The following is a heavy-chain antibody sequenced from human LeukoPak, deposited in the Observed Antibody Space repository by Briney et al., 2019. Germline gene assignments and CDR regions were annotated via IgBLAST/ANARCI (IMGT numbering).Heavy chain of an antibody. D-gene: IGHD4-23*01. J-gene: IGHJ3*02. V-gene: IGHV3-21*01. CDR1: GFTFSSYS. CDR2: ISSSSSYI. Sequence: GGSLRLSCAASGFTFSSYSMNWVRQAPGKGLEWVSSISSSSSYIYYADSVKGRFTISRDNAKNSLYLQMESLRDEDTAIYYCARDTLEYSNSPDALDIWGQGTMVTVSS. CDR3: ARDTLEYSNSPDALDI.